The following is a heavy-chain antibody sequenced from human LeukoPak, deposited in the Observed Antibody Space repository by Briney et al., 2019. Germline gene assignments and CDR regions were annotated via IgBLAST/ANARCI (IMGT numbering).Heavy chain of an antibody. J-gene: IGHJ3*02. D-gene: IGHD3-22*01. CDR3: AREPLHYYDSSGYYYHDAFDI. CDR2: INAGNGNT. CDR1: GYTFTSYA. V-gene: IGHV1-3*01. Sequence: ASVKVSCKASGYTFTSYAMHWVHQAPGQRLEWMGWINAGNGNTKYSQKFQGRVTITRDTSASTAYMELSSLRSEDTAVYYCAREPLHYYDSSGYYYHDAFDIWGQGTMVTVSS.